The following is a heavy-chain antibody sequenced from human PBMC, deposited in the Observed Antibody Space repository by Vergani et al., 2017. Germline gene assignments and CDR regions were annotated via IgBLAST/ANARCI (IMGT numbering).Heavy chain of an antibody. CDR2: INNNGGST. D-gene: IGHD2-2*01. CDR3: AKVCGSTSWPNGGGAFDV. V-gene: IGHV3-23*01. CDR1: GFTFNSYA. Sequence: QLLESGGGLIQPGGSLRLSCAASGFTFNSYAMTWVRQAPGKGLEWVSGINNNGGSTFYADSVKGRFTISRDNSKNTLYLQMTDLRAEDTATYYCAKVCGSTSWPNGGGAFDVWGHGTMVTVSS. J-gene: IGHJ3*01.